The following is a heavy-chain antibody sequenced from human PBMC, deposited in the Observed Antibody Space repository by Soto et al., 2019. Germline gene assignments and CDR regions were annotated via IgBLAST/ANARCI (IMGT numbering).Heavy chain of an antibody. V-gene: IGHV4-39*01. CDR2: IFYSGST. CDR1: GGSISSSSYY. J-gene: IGHJ3*01. CDR3: ATGSASSTSDAFDV. Sequence: ETLSLTCTVSGGSISSSSYYWGWIRQPPGKGLEWIGSIFYSGSTYYNPSLRSRVTMSVDTSNNQFSLKLNSVTAADTAVYYCATGSASSTSDAFDVWDRGTVVTVSS. D-gene: IGHD2-15*01.